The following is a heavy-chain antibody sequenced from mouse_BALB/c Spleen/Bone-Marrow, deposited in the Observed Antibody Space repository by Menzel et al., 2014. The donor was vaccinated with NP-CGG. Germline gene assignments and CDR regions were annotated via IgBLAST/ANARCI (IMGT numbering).Heavy chain of an antibody. CDR1: GFTFSTYA. J-gene: IGHJ3*01. V-gene: IGHV5-9-4*01. Sequence: EAMLVESGGVLEKPGGSLKLSCAASGFTFSTYAMSWVRQSPEKRLEWVAEISSGGSYTYYPDTVTGRFTISRDNAKNTLYLEMSSLRSEDTAMYYCARDGYGSSDWGQGTLITVSA. D-gene: IGHD1-1*01. CDR2: ISSGGSYT. CDR3: ARDGYGSSD.